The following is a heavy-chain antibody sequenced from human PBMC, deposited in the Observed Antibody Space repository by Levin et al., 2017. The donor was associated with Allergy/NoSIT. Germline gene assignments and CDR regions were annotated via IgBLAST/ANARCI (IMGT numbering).Heavy chain of an antibody. J-gene: IGHJ6*03. Sequence: GGSLRLSCAASGFSFSIYGIYWVRQAPGKGLEWVAIISSDGSYISYADSVKGRFTVSRDNSKNTLYLQMNSLRPVDTAVYYCTKGGDMDVWGKGTTVTVSS. D-gene: IGHD3-10*01. CDR2: ISSDGSYI. CDR1: GFSFSIYG. V-gene: IGHV3-30*18. CDR3: TKGGDMDV.